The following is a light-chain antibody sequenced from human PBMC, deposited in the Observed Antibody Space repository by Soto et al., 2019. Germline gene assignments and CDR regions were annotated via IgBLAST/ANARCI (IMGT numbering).Light chain of an antibody. CDR3: QQYNSYSRLT. CDR1: QSISSW. Sequence: DIQMTQSPSTLSASVGDRVTITCRASQSISSWLAWYQQKPGKAPKLLIYKASSLESGVPSRFSGSGSGTEFTLHISSLQPDDFATYYCQQYNSYSRLTFGGGTKVEIK. CDR2: KAS. V-gene: IGKV1-5*03. J-gene: IGKJ4*01.